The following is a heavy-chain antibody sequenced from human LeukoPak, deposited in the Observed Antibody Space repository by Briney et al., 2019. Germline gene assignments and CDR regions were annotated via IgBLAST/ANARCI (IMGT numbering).Heavy chain of an antibody. CDR3: ARGPIYDILTGYLDY. CDR1: GFTFSSYG. D-gene: IGHD3-9*01. J-gene: IGHJ4*02. Sequence: PGRSLRLSCAASGFTFSSYGMHWVRQAPGKGLEWVAVIWYGGSNKYYADSVKGRFTISRDNSKNTLYLQMNSLRAEDTAVYYCARGPIYDILTGYLDYWGQGTLVTVSS. V-gene: IGHV3-33*01. CDR2: IWYGGSNK.